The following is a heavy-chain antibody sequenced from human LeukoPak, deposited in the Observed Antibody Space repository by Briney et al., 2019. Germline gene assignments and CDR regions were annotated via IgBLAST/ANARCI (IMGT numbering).Heavy chain of an antibody. Sequence: QPGGSLRLSCAASGFNFSDYSMNWVRRAPGKGLEWVAVISYDGSNKYYADSVKGRFTISRDNSKNTLYLQMNSLRAEDTAVYYCAKFDYFDYWGQGTLVTVSS. J-gene: IGHJ4*02. CDR3: AKFDYFDY. CDR2: ISYDGSNK. CDR1: GFNFSDYS. V-gene: IGHV3-30*18.